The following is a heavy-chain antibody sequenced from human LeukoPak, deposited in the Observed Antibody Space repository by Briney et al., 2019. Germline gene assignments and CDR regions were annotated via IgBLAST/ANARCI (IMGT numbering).Heavy chain of an antibody. Sequence: SETLSLTCTVSGDSISTYQWSWIRQPPGKGLEWIGYISYSGGTMYNPSLRSRVTISIDTSKSQFSLKLSSVTAADTAVYYCARAYSGSFPLDYWGQGTLVTVSS. CDR3: ARAYSGSFPLDY. V-gene: IGHV4-59*01. D-gene: IGHD6-6*01. CDR2: ISYSGGT. CDR1: GDSISTYQ. J-gene: IGHJ4*02.